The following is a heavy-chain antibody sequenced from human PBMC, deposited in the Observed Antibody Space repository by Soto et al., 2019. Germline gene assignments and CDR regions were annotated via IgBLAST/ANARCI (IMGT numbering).Heavy chain of an antibody. CDR1: GFTFSSYG. V-gene: IGHV3-33*01. D-gene: IGHD5-12*01. CDR2: IWNDGSNK. Sequence: QVQLVESGGGVVQPGRSLRLSCAASGFTFSSYGMHWVRQTPGKGLEWVAVIWNDGSNKYYADSVKGRFTISRDNSKNTLYLQMNSLRAEDTAVYYCARDGGYSCYDSGGGMDVWGQGTTVTVSS. J-gene: IGHJ6*02. CDR3: ARDGGYSCYDSGGGMDV.